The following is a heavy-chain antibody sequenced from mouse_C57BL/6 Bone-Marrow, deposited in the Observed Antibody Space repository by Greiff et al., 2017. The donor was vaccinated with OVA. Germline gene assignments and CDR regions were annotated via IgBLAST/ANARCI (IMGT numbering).Heavy chain of an antibody. D-gene: IGHD2-2*01. CDR1: GYTFTSSW. CDR2: IHPSVSAT. J-gene: IGHJ2*01. V-gene: IGHV1-74*01. Sequence: VQLQQPGAELVKPGASVKVSCKASGYTFTSSWMHWVTQRPGQGLEWIGRIHPSVSATTYNQKFKGKATSTVDKSSITAYMQLSSLTSEDSAVYYCALWLRQAYYFDYWGQGTTLTVAS. CDR3: ALWLRQAYYFDY.